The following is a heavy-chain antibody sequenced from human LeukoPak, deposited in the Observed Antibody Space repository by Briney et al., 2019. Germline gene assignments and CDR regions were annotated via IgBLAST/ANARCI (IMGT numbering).Heavy chain of an antibody. V-gene: IGHV1-69*04. Sequence: ASVKVSCKASGGTFSSYAISWVRQAPGQGLEWMGRIIPILGIANYAQKFQGRVTITADKSTSTAYMELSSLRSEDTAVYYCASGRTYYYDSSGYGAFDIWGQGTMVTVSS. CDR1: GGTFSSYA. J-gene: IGHJ3*02. CDR2: IIPILGIA. CDR3: ASGRTYYYDSSGYGAFDI. D-gene: IGHD3-22*01.